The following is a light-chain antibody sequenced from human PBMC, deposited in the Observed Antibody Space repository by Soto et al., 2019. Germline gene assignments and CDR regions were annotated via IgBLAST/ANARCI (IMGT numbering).Light chain of an antibody. CDR1: SGHSNYA. CDR2: LNNDGSH. V-gene: IGLV4-69*01. Sequence: QLVLTQSPSASASLGASVKLTCTLSSGHSNYAIAWHQQQPEKGPRYLMKLNNDGSHSKGDGIPDRFSGSSSGAERYLTISSLQSEDESDYYCQTWDTGISVVFGGGTKVTV. CDR3: QTWDTGISVV. J-gene: IGLJ2*01.